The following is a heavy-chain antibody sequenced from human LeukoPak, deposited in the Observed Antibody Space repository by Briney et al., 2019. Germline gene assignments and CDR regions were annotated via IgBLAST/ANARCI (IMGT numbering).Heavy chain of an antibody. D-gene: IGHD6-6*01. CDR2: TYYSGST. CDR3: ARRSIYYGMDV. J-gene: IGHJ6*02. V-gene: IGHV4-59*08. CDR1: GGPISSYY. Sequence: SETLSLTCTVSGGPISSYYWSWIRQPPGKGLEWIGYTYYSGSTNYNPSLKSRVTISVDTPKNQFSLKLSSVTAADTAVYYCARRSIYYGMDVWGQGTTVTVSS.